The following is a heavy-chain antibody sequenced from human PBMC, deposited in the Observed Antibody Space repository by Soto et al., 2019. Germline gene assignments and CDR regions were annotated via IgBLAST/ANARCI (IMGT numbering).Heavy chain of an antibody. Sequence: GGSLRLSCAASGFTFSSYSMNWVRQAPGKGLEWVSSISSSSSYIYYADSVKGRFTISRDNAKNSQYLQMNSLRAEDTAVYYCARAQLSIAARLGFYYYYGMDVWGQGTTVTVSS. CDR3: ARAQLSIAARLGFYYYYGMDV. D-gene: IGHD6-6*01. J-gene: IGHJ6*02. V-gene: IGHV3-21*01. CDR1: GFTFSSYS. CDR2: ISSSSSYI.